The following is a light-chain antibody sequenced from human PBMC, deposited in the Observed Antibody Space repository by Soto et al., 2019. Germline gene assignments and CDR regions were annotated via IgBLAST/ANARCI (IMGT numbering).Light chain of an antibody. CDR1: QNVANY. CDR3: QQYGNSIT. CDR2: GAS. J-gene: IGKJ5*01. Sequence: ELVMTQSPATLSLSPGESATLXXRASQNVANYLDWYQQKPGQAPRILIYGASTRATGIPDRFSGSGSGTGFTLTISRLEPEDFAVYFCQQYGNSITFGQGTRLEIK. V-gene: IGKV3-20*01.